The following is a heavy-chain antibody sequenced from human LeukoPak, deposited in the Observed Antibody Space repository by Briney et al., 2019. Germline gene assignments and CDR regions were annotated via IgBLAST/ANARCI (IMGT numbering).Heavy chain of an antibody. CDR3: ARVATKQQLVLNAFDI. V-gene: IGHV3-48*01. D-gene: IGHD6-13*01. J-gene: IGHJ3*02. Sequence: PGGSLRLSCVASTFTFRSFTMVWVRQAPGKGLEWISYISPTSETIYYGDSVRGRSTISRDHAKNSLYLQINSLRAEDTAVYYCARVATKQQLVLNAFDIWGQGAMVTVSS. CDR2: ISPTSETI. CDR1: TFTFRSFT.